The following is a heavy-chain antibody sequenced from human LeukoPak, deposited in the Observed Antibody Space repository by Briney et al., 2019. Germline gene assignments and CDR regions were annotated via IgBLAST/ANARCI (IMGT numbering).Heavy chain of an antibody. Sequence: PSETLSLTCTVSSGSISSTSYYWGWIRQPPGMGLEWIGSMYYSGSTYYNPSLKSRVTISVDTSKSQFSLKLSSVTAADTAVYYCAREMRSPRGGFDYWDQGTLVNVSS. V-gene: IGHV4-39*07. D-gene: IGHD3-10*01. CDR3: AREMRSPRGGFDY. CDR2: MYYSGST. CDR1: SGSISSTSYY. J-gene: IGHJ4*02.